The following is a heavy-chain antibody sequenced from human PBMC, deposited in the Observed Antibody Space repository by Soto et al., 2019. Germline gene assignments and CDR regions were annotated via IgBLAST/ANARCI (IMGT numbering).Heavy chain of an antibody. J-gene: IGHJ4*02. CDR2: ISGSGGST. V-gene: IGHV3-23*01. CDR1: GCTFSSYA. D-gene: IGHD3-22*01. Sequence: LRLSCAASGCTFSSYAMSWVRQAPGKGLEWVSAISGSGGSTYYADSVKGRFTISSDNSKNTLYLQMNSLRAEDTAVYYCAKPFYYDSSGYYNYWGQGTMVTIYS. CDR3: AKPFYYDSSGYYNY.